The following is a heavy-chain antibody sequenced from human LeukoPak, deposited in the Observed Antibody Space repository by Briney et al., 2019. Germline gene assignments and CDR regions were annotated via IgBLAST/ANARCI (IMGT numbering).Heavy chain of an antibody. CDR3: AKSGLSSLRSSFFDY. J-gene: IGHJ4*02. V-gene: IGHV3-30*04. CDR2: ISYDGSNK. D-gene: IGHD2-15*01. CDR1: EFTFSSNA. Sequence: PGGSLRLSCAASEFTFSSNAMHWVRQAPGKGLEWVAVISYDGSNKYYADSVKGRFTISRDNAKNSLYLQMNSLRAEDTALYYRAKSGLSSLRSSFFDYWGQGTLVTVSS.